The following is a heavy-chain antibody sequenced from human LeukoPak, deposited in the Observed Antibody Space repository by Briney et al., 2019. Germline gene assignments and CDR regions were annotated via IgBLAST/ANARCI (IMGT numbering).Heavy chain of an antibody. Sequence: QPGGSLRLSCEASGFTFSRYWMSWVRQAPGKGLEWVANIKQDASEKRYVESVRGRFTISRDNAKNSLSLEMNSLRAEDTAVYYCARYGDYDTFQYWGQGTLVTVSS. CDR3: ARYGDYDTFQY. CDR1: GFTFSRYW. CDR2: IKQDASEK. V-gene: IGHV3-7*03. J-gene: IGHJ4*02. D-gene: IGHD4-17*01.